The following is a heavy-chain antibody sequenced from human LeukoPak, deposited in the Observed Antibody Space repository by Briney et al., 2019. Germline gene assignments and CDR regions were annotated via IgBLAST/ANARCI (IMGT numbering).Heavy chain of an antibody. Sequence: PSETLSLPCAVYGGSFSGYYWSWIRQPPGKGLEWIGEINHSGSTNYNPSLKSRVTITVDTSKNQFSLKLSSVTAADTAVFYCARKTPYSGKGSVDYWGQGTLVTVSS. J-gene: IGHJ4*02. V-gene: IGHV4-34*01. CDR1: GGSFSGYY. CDR3: ARKTPYSGKGSVDY. CDR2: INHSGST. D-gene: IGHD4-23*01.